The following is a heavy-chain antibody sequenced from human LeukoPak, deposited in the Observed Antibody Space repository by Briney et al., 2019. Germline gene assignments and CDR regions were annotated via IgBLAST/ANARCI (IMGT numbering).Heavy chain of an antibody. D-gene: IGHD5-24*01. V-gene: IGHV1-2*02. CDR3: ARGGRDGYNYRGVDY. CDR1: GYTFTGYY. Sequence: GASVKVSCKASGYTFTGYYMHWVRQAPGQGLEWMGWINPNNGDTDYAQKFQGRVTMTRDTSTSTVYMELSSLRSEDTAVYYCARGGRDGYNYRGVDYWGQGTLVTVSS. J-gene: IGHJ4*02. CDR2: INPNNGDT.